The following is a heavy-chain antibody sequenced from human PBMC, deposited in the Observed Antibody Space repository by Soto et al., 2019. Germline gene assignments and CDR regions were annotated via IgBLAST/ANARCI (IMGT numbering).Heavy chain of an antibody. D-gene: IGHD1-1*01. CDR1: GLMFSNHG. CDR3: VRGDNWNDEASDY. Sequence: QVQLVESGGGVVQPGRSLRLSCAASGLMFSNHGMHWVRQAPGKGLEWVAVIWSDGNNRYYADSVKGRFTISKDNSKNTLYLQMTSLRAEDTAVYYCVRGDNWNDEASDYWGQGTLVTVS. CDR2: IWSDGNNR. J-gene: IGHJ4*02. V-gene: IGHV3-33*01.